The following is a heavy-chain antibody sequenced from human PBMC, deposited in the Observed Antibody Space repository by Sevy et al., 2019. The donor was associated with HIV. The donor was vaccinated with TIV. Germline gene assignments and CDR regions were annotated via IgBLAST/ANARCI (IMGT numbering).Heavy chain of an antibody. D-gene: IGHD3-16*02. V-gene: IGHV3-23*01. J-gene: IGHJ4*02. CDR3: AKYPYGNIWGTHRYLDY. Sequence: GGSLRLSCAVSGFTFSTSAMAWVRQAPGRGLEWVAFISESGSSTYYADSVKGRFTISRDNSNNTLNLQMNSLRAEDTAIFYCAKYPYGNIWGTHRYLDYWGQGTLVTVSS. CDR2: ISESGSST. CDR1: GFTFSTSA.